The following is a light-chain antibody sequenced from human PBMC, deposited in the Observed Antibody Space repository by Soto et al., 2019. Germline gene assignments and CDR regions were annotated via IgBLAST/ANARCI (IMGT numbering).Light chain of an antibody. CDR2: GAS. Sequence: EIVLTQSPGTLSLSPGERATLSCRASQSISSGHLAWYQQKPDQAPRLLMYGASNRATGIPDRFSGSGSGTDFTLTISRLEPEDFAVYYSQHYGSEGTFGPGTQVDIK. J-gene: IGKJ3*01. CDR3: QHYGSEGT. CDR1: QSISSGH. V-gene: IGKV3-20*01.